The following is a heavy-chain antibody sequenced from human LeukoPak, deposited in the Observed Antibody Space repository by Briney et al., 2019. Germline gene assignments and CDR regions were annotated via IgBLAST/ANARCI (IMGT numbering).Heavy chain of an antibody. Sequence: PSETLSLTCTVSGDSISSYYWTWIRQSPGKGLEWIGYIYDSGVTNYNPSLKSRVTISVDTSKDQFSLKLSSVTAADSAVYYCARDPSASKVYFQDWGQGTRVTVSS. J-gene: IGHJ1*01. CDR1: GDSISSYY. V-gene: IGHV4-59*01. CDR2: IYDSGVT. CDR3: ARDPSASKVYFQD.